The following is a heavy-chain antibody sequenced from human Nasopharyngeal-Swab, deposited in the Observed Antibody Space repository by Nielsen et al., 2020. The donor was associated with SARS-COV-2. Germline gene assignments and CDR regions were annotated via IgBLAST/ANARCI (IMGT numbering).Heavy chain of an antibody. D-gene: IGHD6-13*01. J-gene: IGHJ6*02. CDR2: IKQDGSEK. CDR3: ASLPYSSSWYDYYYGMDV. Sequence: WIRQPPGKGLEWVANIKQDGSEKYYVDSVKGRFTISRDNAKNSLYLQMDSLRAEDTAVYYCASLPYSSSWYDYYYGMDVWGQGTTVTVSS. V-gene: IGHV3-7*01.